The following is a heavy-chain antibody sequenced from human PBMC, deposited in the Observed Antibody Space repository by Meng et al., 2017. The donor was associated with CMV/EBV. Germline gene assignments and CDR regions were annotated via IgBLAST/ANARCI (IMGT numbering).Heavy chain of an antibody. CDR2: IYSGGST. J-gene: IGHJ6*02. Sequence: GESLKISCAASGFTVSSNYMSWVRQAPGKGLEWVSVIYSGGSTYYADSVKGRFTISRDNSKNTLYLQMNSLRAEDTAVYYCVRDYRITIGPFYYYYGMDVWGQGTTVTVSS. D-gene: IGHD3-9*01. V-gene: IGHV3-53*01. CDR3: VRDYRITIGPFYYYYGMDV. CDR1: GFTVSSNY.